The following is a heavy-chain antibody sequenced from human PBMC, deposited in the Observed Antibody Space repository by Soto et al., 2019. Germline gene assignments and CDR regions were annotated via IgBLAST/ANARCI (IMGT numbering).Heavy chain of an antibody. CDR3: ARAQASKPSGYGDYFDY. V-gene: IGHV3-30-3*01. CDR1: GFTFSSYA. J-gene: IGHJ4*02. D-gene: IGHD4-17*01. CDR2: ISYDGSNK. Sequence: SGGSLRLSCAASGFTFSSYAMHWVRQAPGKGLEWVAVISYDGSNKYYADSVKGRFTISRDNSKNTLYLQMNSLRAEDTAVYYCARAQASKPSGYGDYFDYWGQGTLVTVSS.